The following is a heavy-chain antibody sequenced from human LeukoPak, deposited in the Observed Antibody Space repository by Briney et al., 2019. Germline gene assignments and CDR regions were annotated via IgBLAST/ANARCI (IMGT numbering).Heavy chain of an antibody. Sequence: SETLSLTCAVSGGSINSSNWWSWVRQPPGKGLEWIGEIYHSGSTNYNPSLKSRVTISVDKSKNQFSLKLSSVTAADTAVYYCARAHPHCSSTSCPFDYWGQGTLVTVSS. CDR1: GGSINSSNW. D-gene: IGHD2-2*01. CDR2: IYHSGST. J-gene: IGHJ4*02. CDR3: ARAHPHCSSTSCPFDY. V-gene: IGHV4-4*02.